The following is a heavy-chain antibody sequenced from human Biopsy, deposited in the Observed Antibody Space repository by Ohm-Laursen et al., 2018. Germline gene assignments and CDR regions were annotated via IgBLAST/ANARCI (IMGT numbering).Heavy chain of an antibody. CDR1: GVSISSYF. CDR3: ASAGYNPDWNSDL. D-gene: IGHD5-24*01. CDR2: IYFTGRT. Sequence: GTLSLTCTVSGVSISSYFWSWIWQPPGKALEWIGYIYFTGRTSYNPSLKSRVTMSVNTSEKQFSLRLSSVTAADTAVYYCASAGYNPDWNSDLWGRGTRVTVSS. J-gene: IGHJ2*01. V-gene: IGHV4-59*12.